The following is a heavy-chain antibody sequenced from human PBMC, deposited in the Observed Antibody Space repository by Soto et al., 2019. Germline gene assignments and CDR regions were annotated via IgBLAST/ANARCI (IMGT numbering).Heavy chain of an antibody. CDR2: ISHGENA. Sequence: TISGESTNNGSKFWTWIRQHPGKGLEWIGYISHGENAFYNPSLKTRVTMSVATSENQFSLMLTSVTAADTAVYYCARVETPMIPPIGAFDYGGQGTLVTFSS. D-gene: IGHD5-18*01. CDR1: GESTNNGSKF. V-gene: IGHV4-31*02. J-gene: IGHJ4*02. CDR3: ARVETPMIPPIGAFDY.